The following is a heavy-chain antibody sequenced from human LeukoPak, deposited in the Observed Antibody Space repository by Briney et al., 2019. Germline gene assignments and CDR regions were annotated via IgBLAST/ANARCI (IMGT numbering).Heavy chain of an antibody. CDR3: AKGTYDSTPFDY. J-gene: IGHJ4*02. D-gene: IGHD3-16*01. CDR2: IYSGGST. V-gene: IGHV3-53*01. Sequence: LPGGSLRLSCAASGFTVSGNYMSWVRQAPGKGLEWVSAIYSGGSTYYADSVKGRFTISRDNSKNTLYLQMNNLRAEDTAVYYCAKGTYDSTPFDYWGQGTLVTVSS. CDR1: GFTVSGNY.